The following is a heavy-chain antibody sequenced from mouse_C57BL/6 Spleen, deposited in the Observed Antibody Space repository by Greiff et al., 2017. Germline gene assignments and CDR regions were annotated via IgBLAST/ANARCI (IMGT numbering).Heavy chain of an antibody. CDR1: GFTFSAYG. D-gene: IGHD2-2*01. CDR2: ISSGSSTI. CDR3: ARRPYMVRTGAMDY. Sequence: EVTLVESGGGLVKPGGSLKLSCAASGFTFSAYGMHWVRQAPEKGLEWVAYISSGSSTIYYADTVKGRFTISRDNAKNTLFLQMTSLMSEDTARYYCARRPYMVRTGAMDYWGQGTSVTVSS. V-gene: IGHV5-17*01. J-gene: IGHJ4*01.